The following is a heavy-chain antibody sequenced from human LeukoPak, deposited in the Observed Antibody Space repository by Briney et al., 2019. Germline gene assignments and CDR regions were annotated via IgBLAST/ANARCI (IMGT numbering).Heavy chain of an antibody. Sequence: SETLSLTCTVSGGSISSYYWSWIRQPAGKGLEWIGRIYTSGSTNYNPSLKSRVTMSVDTSKNQFSLKLSSVTAADTAVYYCARASGYYSPLHYYYYYMDVWGKGTTVTVSS. J-gene: IGHJ6*03. CDR3: ARASGYYSPLHYYYYYMDV. CDR2: IYTSGST. CDR1: GGSISSYY. D-gene: IGHD3-3*01. V-gene: IGHV4-4*07.